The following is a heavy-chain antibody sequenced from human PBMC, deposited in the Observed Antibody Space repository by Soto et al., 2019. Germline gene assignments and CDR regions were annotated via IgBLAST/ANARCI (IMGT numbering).Heavy chain of an antibody. J-gene: IGHJ5*02. CDR1: GFTFSSYS. CDR3: ARDRDSYYGSGRLNWFDP. CDR2: ISSSSSYK. D-gene: IGHD3-10*01. V-gene: IGHV3-21*01. Sequence: GGSLRLSCAASGFTFSSYSMNWVRQAPGKGLEWVSSISSSSSYKYYADSVKGRFTITRDNAKNSLYLQMNSLRAEDTAVYYCARDRDSYYGSGRLNWFDPWGQGTLVTVSS.